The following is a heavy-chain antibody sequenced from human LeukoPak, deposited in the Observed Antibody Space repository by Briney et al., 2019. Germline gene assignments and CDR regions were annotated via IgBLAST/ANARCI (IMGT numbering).Heavy chain of an antibody. J-gene: IGHJ3*02. CDR3: ATAYDTSGYGPFDM. Sequence: ASVKVSCKVSGNTLTEYSIHWVRQAPGKDLEWVGGFDPEVGGTVYAQKFQGRVTMTEDTSTDTAYMDLSSLRSEDTAVYYCATAYDTSGYGPFDMWGQGTMVTVST. CDR1: GNTLTEYS. V-gene: IGHV1-24*01. D-gene: IGHD3-22*01. CDR2: FDPEVGGT.